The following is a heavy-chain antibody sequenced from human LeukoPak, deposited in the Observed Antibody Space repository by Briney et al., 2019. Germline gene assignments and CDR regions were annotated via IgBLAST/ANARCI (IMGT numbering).Heavy chain of an antibody. CDR2: INNEGTTI. CDR1: GLTFSNSW. J-gene: IGHJ1*01. Sequence: PGGSLRLSCEASGLTFSNSWMHSVRQAPGKGLVWVSRINNEGTTISYADSVKGRFTISRDNAKNTLYLQMNSLRAEDTAVYYCARVSGLGMNEYYQHWGQGTLVTVAS. D-gene: IGHD3-10*01. V-gene: IGHV3-74*01. CDR3: ARVSGLGMNEYYQH.